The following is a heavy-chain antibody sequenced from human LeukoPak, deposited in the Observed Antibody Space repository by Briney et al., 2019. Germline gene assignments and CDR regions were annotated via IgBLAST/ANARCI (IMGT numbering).Heavy chain of an antibody. J-gene: IGHJ3*02. Sequence: GESLKISCKGSGYSFTSYWIGWVRPMPGKGLEWMGIIYPGDSDTRYSPSFQGQVTISADTSISTAYLQCSSLKASDTAMYYWASPLDYYDSIGYAIDIWGQGTMVTVSS. CDR2: IYPGDSDT. CDR1: GYSFTSYW. D-gene: IGHD3-22*01. V-gene: IGHV5-51*01. CDR3: ASPLDYYDSIGYAIDI.